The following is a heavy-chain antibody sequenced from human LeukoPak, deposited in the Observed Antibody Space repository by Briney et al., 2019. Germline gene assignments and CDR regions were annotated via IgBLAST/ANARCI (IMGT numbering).Heavy chain of an antibody. D-gene: IGHD3-22*01. CDR3: AREGLGGYYYDSSGYLSY. CDR1: GFTVSSNY. CDR2: IYSGGST. V-gene: IGHV3-53*01. J-gene: IGHJ4*02. Sequence: GGSLRLSCAASGFTVSSNYMSWVRQAPGKGLEWVSVIYSGGSTYYADSVKGRFTISRDNSKNTLYLQMNSLRAEDTAVYYCAREGLGGYYYDSSGYLSYWGQGTLVTVSS.